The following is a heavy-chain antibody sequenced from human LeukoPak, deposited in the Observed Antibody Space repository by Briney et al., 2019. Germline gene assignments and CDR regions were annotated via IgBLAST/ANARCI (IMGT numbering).Heavy chain of an antibody. CDR1: GFRFSTSA. J-gene: IGHJ5*02. CDR3: VRDRARIEVVTTTSNFFDP. V-gene: IGHV1-18*01. Sequence: ASVKGSCKTSGFRFSTSAISWVRQVPGHGLEWMGWISVSNGDTNYAQNLQGRVTMTTDTSTSTAHLELRSMRSDDTAVYYCVRDRARIEVVTTTSNFFDPWGQGTLVTVSS. CDR2: ISVSNGDT. D-gene: IGHD3-22*01.